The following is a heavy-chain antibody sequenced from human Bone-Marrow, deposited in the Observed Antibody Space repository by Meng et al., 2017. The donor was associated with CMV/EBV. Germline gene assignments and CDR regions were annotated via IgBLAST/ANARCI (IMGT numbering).Heavy chain of an antibody. Sequence: ASVKVSCKASGYTFTSYDINWVRQATGQGLEWMGWMNPNSGNTGYAQKFQGRVTMTRNTSISTAYMELSSLRSEDTAVYYCARELRIGSWFDPWGQGTLVTVSS. J-gene: IGHJ5*02. D-gene: IGHD1-7*01. CDR2: MNPNSGNT. CDR1: GYTFTSYD. CDR3: ARELRIGSWFDP. V-gene: IGHV1-8*01.